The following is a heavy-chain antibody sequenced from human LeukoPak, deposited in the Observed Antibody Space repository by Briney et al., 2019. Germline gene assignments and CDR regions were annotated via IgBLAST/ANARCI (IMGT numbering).Heavy chain of an antibody. J-gene: IGHJ4*02. D-gene: IGHD3-9*01. Sequence: VASVKVSCKVSGYTLTELSMHWVRQAPGKGLEWMGGFDPEDGETIYAQKFPGRVTMTEDTSTDTAYMELSSLRSEDTAVYYCATVRRWLLIFDYWGQGNLVTVSS. CDR3: ATVRRWLLIFDY. V-gene: IGHV1-24*01. CDR1: GYTLTELS. CDR2: FDPEDGET.